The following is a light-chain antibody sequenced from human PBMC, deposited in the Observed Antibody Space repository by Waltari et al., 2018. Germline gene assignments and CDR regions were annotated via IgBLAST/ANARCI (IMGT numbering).Light chain of an antibody. CDR1: ELPRKY. CDR2: EDT. V-gene: IGLV3-10*01. CDR3: YSSDSTGLRV. Sequence: SYELTQTPSVSVSPGQPARLTCSGHELPRKYAYWFQQKSGQAPRLVIYEDTKRPSGIPDRFSGSSSGTVATLTIAGAQVDDEADYYCYSSDSTGLRVFGGGTSVVVL. J-gene: IGLJ1*01.